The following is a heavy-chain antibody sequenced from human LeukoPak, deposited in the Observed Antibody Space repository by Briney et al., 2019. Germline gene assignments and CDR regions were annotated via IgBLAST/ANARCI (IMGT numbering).Heavy chain of an antibody. V-gene: IGHV4-34*01. CDR2: VNHSGST. Sequence: PGGSLRLSCAASGFTVSNNFMSWVRQPPGKGQEWIGEVNHSGSTNYNPSLKSRVTISVDTSKNQFSLKLSSVTAADTAVYYCARGSMAAAYLAVLHVEYYFDYWGQGTLVTVSS. CDR3: ARGSMAAAYLAVLHVEYYFDY. J-gene: IGHJ4*02. CDR1: GFTVSNNF. D-gene: IGHD6-13*01.